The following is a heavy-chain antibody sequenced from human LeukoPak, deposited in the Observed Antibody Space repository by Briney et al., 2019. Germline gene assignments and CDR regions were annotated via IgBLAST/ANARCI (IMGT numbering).Heavy chain of an antibody. J-gene: IGHJ5*02. D-gene: IGHD1-7*01. Sequence: GGSLRLSCAASGFTVSSNYMSWVRQAPGKGLDWVSVIYSGGSTYYADSVKGRFTISRDNSKNTLYLQMNSLRAEDTAVYYCARDRWNYEGWFDPWGQGTLVTVSS. CDR2: IYSGGST. V-gene: IGHV3-53*01. CDR1: GFTVSSNY. CDR3: ARDRWNYEGWFDP.